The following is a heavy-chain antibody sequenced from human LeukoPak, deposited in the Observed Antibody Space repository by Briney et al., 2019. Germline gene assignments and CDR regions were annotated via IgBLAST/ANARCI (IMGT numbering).Heavy chain of an antibody. Sequence: PGGSLRLSCAASGFTFSSYAMSWVRQAPGKGPEWVSGMSGSGGSTHYADSVKGRFTISRDNSKNTLYLQMNSLRAEDTAVYYCAKDGIAARPSGDAFDIWGQGTMVTVSS. V-gene: IGHV3-23*01. CDR3: AKDGIAARPSGDAFDI. CDR2: MSGSGGST. CDR1: GFTFSSYA. J-gene: IGHJ3*02. D-gene: IGHD6-6*01.